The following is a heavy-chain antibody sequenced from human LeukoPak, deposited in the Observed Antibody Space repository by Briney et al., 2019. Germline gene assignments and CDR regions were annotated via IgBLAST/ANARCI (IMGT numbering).Heavy chain of an antibody. D-gene: IGHD6-19*01. J-gene: IGHJ4*02. CDR1: GYIFTSYG. CDR2: ISAYNGDT. CDR3: ARVPQRNIAMTGTRGDY. V-gene: IGHV1-18*01. Sequence: ASVKVSCKASGYIFTSYGFSWVRQAPIKALEWMACISAYNGDTKYAQKFQDRVTMTTDTSTTTAYMELRNLRSDDTAVYYCARVPQRNIAMTGTRGDYWGQGTLVTVSS.